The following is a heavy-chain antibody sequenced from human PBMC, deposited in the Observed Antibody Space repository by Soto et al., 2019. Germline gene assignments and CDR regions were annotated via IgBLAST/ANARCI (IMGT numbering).Heavy chain of an antibody. CDR1: GFTFSSYW. CDR2: IKQDGSEK. J-gene: IGHJ3*02. CDR3: ARVYYDFWSGPLKI. Sequence: VGSLKLSSAASGFTFSSYWMGGVRQAPGKGLEWVANIKQDGSEKYYVDSVKGRFTISRDNAKNSLYLQMNSLRAEDTAVYYCARVYYDFWSGPLKIWGQGTMVTVSS. V-gene: IGHV3-7*01. D-gene: IGHD3-3*01.